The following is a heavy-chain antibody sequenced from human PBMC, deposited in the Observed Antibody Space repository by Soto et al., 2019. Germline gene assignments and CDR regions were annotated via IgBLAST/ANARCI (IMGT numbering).Heavy chain of an antibody. Sequence: GGSLRLSCTVSGGSFSNYCINWVRQPPGKGLEWVWSISKSGCTYYSHSLKGRFTISRDNSKSSVSLQMNTLRVEDTAVYYCAREGSIIIPAVSDFWGQGTLVTVSS. D-gene: IGHD2-2*01. CDR3: AREGSIIIPAVSDF. V-gene: IGHV3-21*01. J-gene: IGHJ4*02. CDR1: GGSFSNYC. CDR2: ISKSGCT.